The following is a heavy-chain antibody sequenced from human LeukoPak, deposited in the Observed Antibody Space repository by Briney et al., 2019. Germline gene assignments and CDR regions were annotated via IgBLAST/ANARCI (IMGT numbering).Heavy chain of an antibody. CDR2: IYSGGST. J-gene: IGHJ6*03. CDR1: GFTFNNYW. V-gene: IGHV3-66*01. Sequence: GGSLRLSCAASGFTFNNYWMSWVRQAPGKGLEWVSVIYSGGSTYYSDSVKGRFTISRDNYKKKLYLQMKSMRAEEKAVYYCARVPDPNYYDSSGYHYYYYHMDVWGKGTTVTVSS. CDR3: ARVPDPNYYDSSGYHYYYYHMDV. D-gene: IGHD3-22*01.